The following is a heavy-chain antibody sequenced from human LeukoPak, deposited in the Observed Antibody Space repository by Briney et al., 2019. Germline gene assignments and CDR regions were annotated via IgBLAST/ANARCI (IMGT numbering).Heavy chain of an antibody. CDR3: ASQQQLVPPLWFDP. Sequence: GGSLRLSCAASGFTFSSYGMSWVRQAPGKGLEWVSAISGSGGSTYYADSVKGRFTISRDNSKNTLYLQMNSLRAEDTAVYYCASQQQLVPPLWFDPWGQGTLVTVSS. J-gene: IGHJ5*02. CDR1: GFTFSSYG. CDR2: ISGSGGST. V-gene: IGHV3-23*01. D-gene: IGHD6-13*01.